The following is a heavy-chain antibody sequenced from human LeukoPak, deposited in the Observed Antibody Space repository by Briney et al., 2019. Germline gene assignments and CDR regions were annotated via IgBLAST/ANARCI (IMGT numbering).Heavy chain of an antibody. CDR3: ARVSPPTTTVTLPRGWFDP. CDR1: GGSISSGGYS. V-gene: IGHV4-30-2*01. Sequence: SQTLSLTCAVSGGSISSGGYSWSWIRQPPGKGLEWIGYIYHSGSTYYNPSLKSRVTISVDRSKNQFSLKLSSVTAADTAVYYCARVSPPTTTVTLPRGWFDPWGQGTLVTVSS. D-gene: IGHD4-17*01. CDR2: IYHSGST. J-gene: IGHJ5*02.